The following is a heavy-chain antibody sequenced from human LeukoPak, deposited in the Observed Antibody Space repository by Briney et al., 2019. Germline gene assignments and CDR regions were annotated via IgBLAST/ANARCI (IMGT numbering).Heavy chain of an antibody. CDR2: VNPNSGGT. J-gene: IGHJ6*02. D-gene: IGHD2-15*01. CDR1: GYTFTGYY. V-gene: IGHV1-2*02. Sequence: SVKVSCKASGYTFTGYYMHWVRQAPGQGLEWMGWVNPNSGGTNYAQKFQGRVTMTRDTSISTAYMELSRLRSDDTAVYYCARSDCSGGSCYSYYYYGMDVWGQGTTVTVSS. CDR3: ARSDCSGGSCYSYYYYGMDV.